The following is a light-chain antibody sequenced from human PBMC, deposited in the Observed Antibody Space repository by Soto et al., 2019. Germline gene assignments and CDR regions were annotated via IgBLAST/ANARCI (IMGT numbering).Light chain of an antibody. V-gene: IGKV1-5*01. CDR3: QQYDSYSSGP. CDR2: DAS. J-gene: IGKJ1*01. Sequence: DIQMTQSPSTLSASVGDRVTITCLASRTINSWLAWYQQKPGKAPKVLIFDASSLKTGVPSRFSGSGSGTEFTLTISNLQPDDFATYYCQQYDSYSSGPFGQGTKVDIK. CDR1: RTINSW.